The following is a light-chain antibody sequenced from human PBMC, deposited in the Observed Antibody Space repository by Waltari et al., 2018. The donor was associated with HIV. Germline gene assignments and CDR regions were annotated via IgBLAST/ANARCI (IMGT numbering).Light chain of an antibody. J-gene: IGLJ2*01. CDR1: SPNIGAGYD. V-gene: IGLV1-40*01. Sequence: QSVLTQPPSVSGAPGQRVTISRTGSSPNIGAGYDVPWYQQLPGTAPKLLIYGNSNRPSGVPDRFSGSKSGTSASLAITGLQAEDEADYYCQSYDSSLSAPVVFGGGTKLTVL. CDR2: GNS. CDR3: QSYDSSLSAPVV.